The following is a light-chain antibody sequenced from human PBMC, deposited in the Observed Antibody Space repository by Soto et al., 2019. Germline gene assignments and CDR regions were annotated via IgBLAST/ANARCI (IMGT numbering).Light chain of an antibody. CDR1: QDISSY. V-gene: IGKV1-9*01. CDR3: QKYNSARWT. CDR2: AAS. Sequence: DIQLTQSPSFLSASVGDRVTITCRASQDISSYLAWYQQKPGKAPKLLIYAASTLQSGVPSRFSGSGSGTEFTLTISSLQPEDVATYYCQKYNSARWTFGQGTKVEIK. J-gene: IGKJ1*01.